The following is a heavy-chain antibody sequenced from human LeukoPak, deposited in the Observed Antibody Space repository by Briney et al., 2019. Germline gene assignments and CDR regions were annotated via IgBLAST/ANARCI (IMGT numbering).Heavy chain of an antibody. Sequence: GGSLRLSCAASGFTFSSYVMHWVRQAPGKGLEWVAFIRYDGSNKYYADSVKGRFTISRDNSKNTLYLQMNSLRAEDTAVYYCAKPRASSGYDEFDYWGQGTLVTVSS. CDR1: GFTFSSYV. D-gene: IGHD3-22*01. V-gene: IGHV3-30*02. CDR3: AKPRASSGYDEFDY. J-gene: IGHJ4*02. CDR2: IRYDGSNK.